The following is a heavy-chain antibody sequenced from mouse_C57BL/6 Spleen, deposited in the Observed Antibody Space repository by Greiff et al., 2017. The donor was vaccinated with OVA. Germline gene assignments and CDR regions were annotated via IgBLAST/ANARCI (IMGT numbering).Heavy chain of an antibody. CDR2: IRSKSNNYAT. CDR1: GFSFNTYA. J-gene: IGHJ4*01. CDR3: VRQGGLGAMDY. Sequence: EVMLVESGGGLVQPKGSLKLSCAASGFSFNTYAMNWVRQAPGKGLEWVARIRSKSNNYATYYADSVKDRFTISRDDSESMLYLQMNNLKTEDTAMYYCVRQGGLGAMDYWGQGTSVTVSS. D-gene: IGHD2-2*01. V-gene: IGHV10-1*01.